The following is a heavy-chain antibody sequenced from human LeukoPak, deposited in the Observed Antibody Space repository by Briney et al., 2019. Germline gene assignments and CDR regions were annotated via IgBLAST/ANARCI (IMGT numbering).Heavy chain of an antibody. CDR2: IRYDGSNK. Sequence: GGSLRLSCAASGFTFSSYGMHWVRQAPGKGLEWVAFIRYDGSNKYYADSVKGRFTISRDNSKNTVSLQMNRLRAEDTAVYYCAKDRYGGTTTYYFDYWGQGTLVTVSS. J-gene: IGHJ4*02. D-gene: IGHD1-7*01. V-gene: IGHV3-30*02. CDR3: AKDRYGGTTTYYFDY. CDR1: GFTFSSYG.